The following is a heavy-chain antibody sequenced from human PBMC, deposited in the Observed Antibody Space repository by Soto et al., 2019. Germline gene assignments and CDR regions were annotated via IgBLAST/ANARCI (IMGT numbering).Heavy chain of an antibody. CDR1: GGSISSGGYY. CDR2: IYYSGST. V-gene: IGHV4-31*03. Sequence: QVQLQESGPGLVKPSQTLSLTCTVSGGSISSGGYYWSWIRQHPGKGLEWIGYIYYSGSTYYNPSLKSRVTISVDTSKNQFSLKLSSVTAADTAVYYCARVRSAAGNYYSYYMDVWGKGTTVTVSS. D-gene: IGHD6-13*01. J-gene: IGHJ6*03. CDR3: ARVRSAAGNYYSYYMDV.